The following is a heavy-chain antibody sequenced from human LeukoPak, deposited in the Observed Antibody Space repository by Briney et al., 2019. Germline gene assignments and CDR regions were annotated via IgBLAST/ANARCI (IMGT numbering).Heavy chain of an antibody. D-gene: IGHD3-10*01. CDR3: AKDSRSRYLLLWPAY. CDR1: GFTFSSYG. Sequence: PGGSLRLSCAASGFTFSSYGMHWVRQAPGKGLEWVAVISYDGSNKYYADSVKGRFTISRDNSKNTLYLQMNSLRAEDTAVYYCAKDSRSRYLLLWPAYWGQGTLVTVSS. J-gene: IGHJ4*02. CDR2: ISYDGSNK. V-gene: IGHV3-30*18.